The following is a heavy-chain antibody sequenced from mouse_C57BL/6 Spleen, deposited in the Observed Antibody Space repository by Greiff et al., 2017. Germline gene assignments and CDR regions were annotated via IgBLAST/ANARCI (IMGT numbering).Heavy chain of an antibody. J-gene: IGHJ2*01. V-gene: IGHV1-64*01. CDR1: GYTFTSYW. D-gene: IGHD2-12*01. CDR2: IHPNSGST. Sequence: QVQLQQPGAELVKPGASVKLSCKASGYTFTSYWLHWVKQRPGQGLEWIGMIHPNSGSTNYNEKFKSRATLTVDKSSSTAYMQLSSLTSEDSAVYYCARSYSNDPDYWGQGTTLTFSA. CDR3: ARSYSNDPDY.